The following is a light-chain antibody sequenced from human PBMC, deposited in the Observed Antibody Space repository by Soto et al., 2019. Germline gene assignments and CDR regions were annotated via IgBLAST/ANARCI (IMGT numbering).Light chain of an antibody. CDR3: QQRSNWPST. CDR2: DAS. V-gene: IGKV3-11*01. J-gene: IGKJ1*01. Sequence: EIVLTQSPATLSLSPGERATLSCRASQSVSSYLTWYQQKPGQAPRLLIYDASNRATGIPGRFSGSGSGTDFTLTISSLEPEDFAVYYCQQRSNWPSTFGQGTKVEI. CDR1: QSVSSY.